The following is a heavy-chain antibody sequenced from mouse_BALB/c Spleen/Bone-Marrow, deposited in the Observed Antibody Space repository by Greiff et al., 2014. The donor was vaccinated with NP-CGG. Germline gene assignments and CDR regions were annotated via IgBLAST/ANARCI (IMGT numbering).Heavy chain of an antibody. Sequence: EVQLQESGAELVKPGASVKLSCTASGFNIKDTYMHWVRLRPEQGLEWIGRIDPANGNTKYDPKFQGKATITADTSSNTAYLQLNSLTSEDTAVYYCAQGYDWAMDYWGQGTSVTVSS. V-gene: IGHV14-3*02. CDR3: AQGYDWAMDY. D-gene: IGHD2-14*01. CDR1: GFNIKDTY. CDR2: IDPANGNT. J-gene: IGHJ4*01.